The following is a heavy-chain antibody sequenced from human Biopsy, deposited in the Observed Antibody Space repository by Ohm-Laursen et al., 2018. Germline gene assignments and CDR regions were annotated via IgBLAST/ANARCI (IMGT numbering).Heavy chain of an antibody. CDR2: ISGTTTKT. CDR1: GFTFNIYA. J-gene: IGHJ4*01. V-gene: IGHV3-23*01. Sequence: SLRLSCTATGFTFNIYAMNWVRQAPGKGLEWVSTISGTTTKTYYADSVKGRFTIPRDNSKNTVSLQMDSLRAEDTALYYCARDYTWNYVGIGYWGHGTLVTVSS. D-gene: IGHD1-7*01. CDR3: ARDYTWNYVGIGY.